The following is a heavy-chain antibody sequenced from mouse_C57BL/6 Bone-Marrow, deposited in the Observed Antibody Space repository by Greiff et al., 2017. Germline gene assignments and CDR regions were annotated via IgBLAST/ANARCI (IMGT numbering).Heavy chain of an antibody. D-gene: IGHD2-12*01. V-gene: IGHV5-6*01. CDR1: GFTFSSYG. Sequence: EVHLVESGGDLVKPGGSLKLSCAASGFTFSSYGMSWVRQTPDKRLEWVATISSGGSYTYYPDSVKGRFTISRDNAKNTLYQQMSSLKSEDTAMYYCARGSYYSFAYWGQGTLVTVSA. CDR2: ISSGGSYT. J-gene: IGHJ3*01. CDR3: ARGSYYSFAY.